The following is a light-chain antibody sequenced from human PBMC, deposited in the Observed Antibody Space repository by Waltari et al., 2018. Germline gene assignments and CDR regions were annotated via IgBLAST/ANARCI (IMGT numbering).Light chain of an antibody. Sequence: DVQMTQSPSSLSASVGDRITITCQASQDIQTYVKWYQHKQGSAPKLLIYDATDLETGVPTRFSGTGSGTHFTFTIDSLQPEDFATYFCQAYDDFVLSFGCGTNLQIK. V-gene: IGKV1-33*01. CDR3: QAYDDFVLS. J-gene: IGKJ4*01. CDR2: DAT. CDR1: QDIQTY.